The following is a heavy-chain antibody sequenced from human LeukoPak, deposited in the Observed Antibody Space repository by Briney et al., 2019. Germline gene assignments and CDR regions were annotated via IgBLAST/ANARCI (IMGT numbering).Heavy chain of an antibody. J-gene: IGHJ5*02. CDR2: VYHTGAT. CDR3: ARDLGLTISANWFDP. D-gene: IGHD3-9*01. Sequence: SETLSLTCGVSGYSISSGYFWVWIRQPPGKGLEWIGSVYHTGATYYNPSLRSPVTISVDTSKNQFSLELNSVTAADTAAYYCARDLGLTISANWFDPWGQGTLVTVSS. CDR1: GYSISSGYF. V-gene: IGHV4-38-2*02.